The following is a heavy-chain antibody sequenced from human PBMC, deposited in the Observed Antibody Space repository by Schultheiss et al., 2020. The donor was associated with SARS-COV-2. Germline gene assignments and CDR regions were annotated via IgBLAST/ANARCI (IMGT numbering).Heavy chain of an antibody. V-gene: IGHV3-30*18. J-gene: IGHJ4*02. Sequence: GGSLRLSCAASGFTFSSYGMHWIRQAPGKGLEWVAALSYDGSDKNYADFVKGRFSISKDTSENTLYLQMNSLTSEDTAMYYCAKDQYSKDFYDLDYWGRGTLVTAPQ. CDR3: AKDQYSKDFYDLDY. CDR2: LSYDGSDK. CDR1: GFTFSSYG. D-gene: IGHD6-13*01.